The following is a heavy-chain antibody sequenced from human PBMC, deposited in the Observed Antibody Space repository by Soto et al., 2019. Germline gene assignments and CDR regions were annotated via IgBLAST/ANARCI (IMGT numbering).Heavy chain of an antibody. Sequence: ASVKVSCKASGYTFTNYGITWVRQAPGQGLEWMGWISAYNGDTNYAQKLQARVTMTTDTSKNTLSLQMNSLRAEDTAVYYCVRGELRPRFDSWGQGTLVTVSS. J-gene: IGHJ4*02. CDR3: VRGELRPRFDS. V-gene: IGHV1-18*01. CDR2: ISAYNGDT. D-gene: IGHD1-7*01. CDR1: GYTFTNYG.